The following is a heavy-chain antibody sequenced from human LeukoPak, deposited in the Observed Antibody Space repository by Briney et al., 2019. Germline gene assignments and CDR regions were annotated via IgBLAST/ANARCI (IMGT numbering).Heavy chain of an antibody. D-gene: IGHD1-26*01. CDR2: IYYSGST. J-gene: IGHJ4*02. CDR3: ARGRSGSSLDY. Sequence: PETLSLTCTVSGGSISSYYWSWIRQPPGKGLEWIGYIYYSGSTNYNPSLKSRVTISVDTSKNQFSLKLSSVTAADTAVYYCARGRSGSSLDYWGQGTLVTVSS. CDR1: GGSISSYY. V-gene: IGHV4-59*01.